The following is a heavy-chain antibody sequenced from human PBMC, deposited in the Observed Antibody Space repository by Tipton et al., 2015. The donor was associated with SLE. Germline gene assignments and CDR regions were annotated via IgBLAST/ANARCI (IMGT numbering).Heavy chain of an antibody. CDR1: GYSFSRNG. J-gene: IGHJ5*02. D-gene: IGHD6-19*01. V-gene: IGHV1-18*01. CDR3: ARDVSVADRAWWFDP. CDR2: ISAYKGDT. Sequence: QVQLVQSGAEVKKPGASVKVSCKASGYSFSRNGISWVRQAPGQGLEWMAWISAYKGDTNYAQNLQGRVTVTTDTSTSTAYMELRSLRSDDTAVYYCARDVSVADRAWWFDPWGQGTLVTVSS.